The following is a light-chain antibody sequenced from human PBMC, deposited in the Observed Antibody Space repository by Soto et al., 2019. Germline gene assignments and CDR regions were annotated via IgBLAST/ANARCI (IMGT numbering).Light chain of an antibody. CDR2: AAS. CDR1: QGISNY. Sequence: DIQMTQSPSSLSASVGDRVTITCRASQGISNYLAWYQQKPGKVPKLLLYAASTLQSADPSRFSVSGSWSDFTLTISSLQPEDVATYYGQKYNYAPRTFSLGTKVEIK. J-gene: IGKJ1*01. CDR3: QKYNYAPRT. V-gene: IGKV1-27*01.